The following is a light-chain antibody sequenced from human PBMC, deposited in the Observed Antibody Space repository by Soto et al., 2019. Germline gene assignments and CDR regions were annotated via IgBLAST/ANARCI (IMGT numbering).Light chain of an antibody. CDR3: QRFGSSLGFT. J-gene: IGKJ3*01. CDR1: QTINSRY. V-gene: IGKV3-20*01. CDR2: GTS. Sequence: EIVLTQSPGTLSLSPGERATLSCRASQTINSRYLAWYQQKPGQAPRLLIYGTSSRATGIRDRFSGSGSGTDLPLTSSRLEPVDFAVYYCQRFGSSLGFTFGPGTKVDIK.